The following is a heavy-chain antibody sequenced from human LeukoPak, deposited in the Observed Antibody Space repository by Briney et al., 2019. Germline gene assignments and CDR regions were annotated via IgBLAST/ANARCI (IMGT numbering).Heavy chain of an antibody. V-gene: IGHV4-34*01. CDR3: ASYYYGSGSYYRTMPLNY. CDR1: GGSFSGCY. J-gene: IGHJ4*02. CDR2: INHSGST. D-gene: IGHD3-10*01. Sequence: SETLSLTCAVYGGSFSGCYWSWIRQPPGKGLEWIGEINHSGSTNYNPSLKSRVTISVDTSKNQFSPKLSSVTAADTAVYYCASYYYGSGSYYRTMPLNYWGQGTLVTVSS.